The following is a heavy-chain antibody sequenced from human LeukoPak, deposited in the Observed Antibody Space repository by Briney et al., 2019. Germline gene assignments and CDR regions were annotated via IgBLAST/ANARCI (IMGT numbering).Heavy chain of an antibody. J-gene: IGHJ4*02. V-gene: IGHV4-59*01. CDR1: GGSISSYY. CDR2: IYYSGST. CDR3: ARLRWLQLIDY. Sequence: SETLSLTCTVSGGSISSYYWSWIRQPPGKGLEWIGYIYYSGSTNYNSSLKSRVTISVETPKNQFSLKLSSVTAADTAVYYCARLRWLQLIDYWGQGTLVTVSS. D-gene: IGHD5-24*01.